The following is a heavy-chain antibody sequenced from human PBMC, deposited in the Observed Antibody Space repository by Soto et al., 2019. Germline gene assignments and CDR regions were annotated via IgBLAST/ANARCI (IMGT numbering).Heavy chain of an antibody. Sequence: GGSLRLSCAASGFTLSDYGMHWVRQVPGKGLLWVSRTSVDGVNSNYAESVKGRFTISRDNAKNTLYLQMNTLRGDDTAVYYFARGPPNGDWYLDLLGRGTLVPVSS. CDR1: GFTLSDYG. CDR2: TSVDGVNS. J-gene: IGHJ2*01. CDR3: ARGPPNGDWYLDL. D-gene: IGHD2-8*01. V-gene: IGHV3-74*01.